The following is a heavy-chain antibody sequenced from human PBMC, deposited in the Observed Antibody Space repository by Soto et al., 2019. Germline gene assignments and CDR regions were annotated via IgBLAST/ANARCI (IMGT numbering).Heavy chain of an antibody. CDR1: GYAFTRYG. J-gene: IGHJ6*02. Sequence: ASVKVSCKASGYAFTRYGISWVRQAPGQGLEWMGWISGYNGDTKYAQKFQSRVTMTVDTSTTTAYMELRSLTSDDRAVYYCAKNGQPPYYYYGMDVWG. CDR2: ISGYNGDT. V-gene: IGHV1-18*01. CDR3: AKNGQPPYYYYGMDV. D-gene: IGHD2-8*01.